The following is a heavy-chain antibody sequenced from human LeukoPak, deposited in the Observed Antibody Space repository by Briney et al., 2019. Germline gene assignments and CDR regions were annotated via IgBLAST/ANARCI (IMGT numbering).Heavy chain of an antibody. V-gene: IGHV3-66*01. CDR2: IYSGGST. Sequence: GGSLRLSCAASGFTVSSNYMSWVRQAPGKGLEWVSVIYSGGSTYYAGSVKGRFTISRNNSKNTLYLQMNSLRADDTAAYYCARGDDYYDSSGYETRHGFDYWGQGTLVTVSS. J-gene: IGHJ4*02. D-gene: IGHD3-22*01. CDR3: ARGDDYYDSSGYETRHGFDY. CDR1: GFTVSSNY.